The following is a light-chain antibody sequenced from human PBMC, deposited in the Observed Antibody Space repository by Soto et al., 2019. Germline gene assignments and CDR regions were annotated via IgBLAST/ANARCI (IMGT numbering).Light chain of an antibody. Sequence: DIQMTQSPSTLSGSVGDRVTITCRASQTISSWLAWYQQKPGKAPKLLINKASSLESGVPSRFSGSGSGTEFTLTISSLQPDDFATYYCQHFNSYPWTFDQGTKVEIK. CDR3: QHFNSYPWT. CDR1: QTISSW. V-gene: IGKV1-5*03. J-gene: IGKJ1*01. CDR2: KAS.